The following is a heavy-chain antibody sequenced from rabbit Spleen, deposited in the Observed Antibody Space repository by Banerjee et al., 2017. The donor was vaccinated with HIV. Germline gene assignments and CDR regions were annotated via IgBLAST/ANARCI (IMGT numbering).Heavy chain of an antibody. V-gene: IGHV1S45*01. CDR2: INASTGKP. J-gene: IGHJ6*01. Sequence: QQQLVESGGDLVQPEGSLTLTCNASGFSFSDRDVMCWVRQAPGKGLEWIACINASTGKPVYATWASGRFTISKTSSTTVTLQMTSLTAADTATYFCARDTSSSFSSYGMDLWGPGTLVTVS. D-gene: IGHD1-1*01. CDR3: ARDTSSSFSSYGMDL. CDR1: GFSFSDRDV.